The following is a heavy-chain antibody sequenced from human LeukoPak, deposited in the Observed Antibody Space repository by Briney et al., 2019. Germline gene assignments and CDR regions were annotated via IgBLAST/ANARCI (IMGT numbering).Heavy chain of an antibody. CDR2: INPNSGGT. CDR3: ARDRRSRADDAFDI. V-gene: IGHV1-2*02. J-gene: IGHJ3*02. Sequence: GASVKVSCKASGYTFTDYFMHWVRQAPGQGLEWMGWINPNSGGTNYAQKFQGRVTMTRDTSISTAYMELSRLRSDDTAVYYCARDRRSRADDAFDIWGQGTMVTVSS. CDR1: GYTFTDYF.